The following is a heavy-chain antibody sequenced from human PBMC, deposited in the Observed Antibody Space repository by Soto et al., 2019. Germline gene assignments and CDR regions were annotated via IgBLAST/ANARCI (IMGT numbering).Heavy chain of an antibody. CDR1: GGSISSGDYY. CDR2: IYYSGST. Sequence: SETLSLTCTVSGGSISSGDYYWSWIRQPPGKGLEWIGYIYYSGSTYYNPSLKSRVTISVDTSKNQFSLKLSSVTAADTAVYYCARASNYYDSSGYPPPAHFDYWGQGTLVTVSS. J-gene: IGHJ4*02. V-gene: IGHV4-30-4*01. D-gene: IGHD3-22*01. CDR3: ARASNYYDSSGYPPPAHFDY.